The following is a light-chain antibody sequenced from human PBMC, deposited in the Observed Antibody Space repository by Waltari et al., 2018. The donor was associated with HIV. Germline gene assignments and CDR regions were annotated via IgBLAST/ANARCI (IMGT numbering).Light chain of an antibody. CDR2: EVN. CDR1: DFGGSNH. Sequence: QSALTQPASVSGSPGQSITISCTGDFGGSNHVSWYQQYPGKAPKLMIYEVNNRPSGVSNRFSGSKSGNTASLTISGLQTEDEADYYCNSYTGAFGTGTKVTVL. V-gene: IGLV2-14*01. J-gene: IGLJ1*01. CDR3: NSYTGA.